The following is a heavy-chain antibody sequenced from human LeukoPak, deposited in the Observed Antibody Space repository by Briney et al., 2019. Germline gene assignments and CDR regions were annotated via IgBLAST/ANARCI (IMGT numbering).Heavy chain of an antibody. D-gene: IGHD3-3*01. Sequence: GGSLRLSCAASGFTFSSYSMNWVRQAPGKGLEWVSAISGSGGSTYYADSVKGRFTISRDNSKNTLYLQMNSLRAEDTAVYYCAKSHDFWSGYQYYFDYWGQGTLVTVSS. CDR2: ISGSGGST. V-gene: IGHV3-23*01. J-gene: IGHJ4*02. CDR1: GFTFSSYS. CDR3: AKSHDFWSGYQYYFDY.